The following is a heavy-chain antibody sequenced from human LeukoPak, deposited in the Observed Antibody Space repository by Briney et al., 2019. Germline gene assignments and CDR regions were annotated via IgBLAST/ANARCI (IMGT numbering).Heavy chain of an antibody. CDR1: GGSVNSITYY. V-gene: IGHV4-61*01. J-gene: IGHJ3*02. CDR3: ASRAKLYSGSGSPGDAFEI. Sequence: PSETLSLTCSVSGGSVNSITYYWSWIRQPPGKGLEWIGVVYNRGRTTYTPSLQSRVSISVDTSKNKFCLKRTSVTAADTAIYFCASRAKLYSGSGSPGDAFEIWGQGTMVTVSS. CDR2: VYNRGRT. D-gene: IGHD3-10*01.